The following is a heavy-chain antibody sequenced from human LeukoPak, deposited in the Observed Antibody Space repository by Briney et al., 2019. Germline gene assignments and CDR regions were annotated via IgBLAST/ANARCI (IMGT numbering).Heavy chain of an antibody. CDR2: IRYDGSNK. CDR3: AKDEGYYYGSGSYSQPLDY. D-gene: IGHD3-10*01. J-gene: IGHJ4*02. CDR1: GFTFDDYA. V-gene: IGHV3-30*02. Sequence: GGSLRLSCAASGFTFDDYAMHWVRQAPGKGLEWVAFIRYDGSNKYYADSVKGRFTISRDNSKNTLYLQMNSLRAEDTAVYYCAKDEGYYYGSGSYSQPLDYWGQGTLVTVSS.